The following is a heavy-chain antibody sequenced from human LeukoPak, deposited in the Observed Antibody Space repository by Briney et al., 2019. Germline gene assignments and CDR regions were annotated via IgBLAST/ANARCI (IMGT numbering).Heavy chain of an antibody. CDR1: GLTFSTYG. J-gene: IGHJ4*02. CDR2: ISGSGDTT. CDR3: AKDRGY. V-gene: IGHV3-23*01. Sequence: GGSLRLSCAASGLTFSTYGMTWVRLVPGKGLEWVSGISGSGDTTYYADSVKGRFTISRDNSKSTLFLQMNSLRVEDTAIYYCAKDRGYWDQGTLVTVSS.